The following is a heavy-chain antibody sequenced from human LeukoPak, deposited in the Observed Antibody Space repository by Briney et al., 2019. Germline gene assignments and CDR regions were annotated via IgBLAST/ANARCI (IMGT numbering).Heavy chain of an antibody. J-gene: IGHJ4*02. V-gene: IGHV4-34*01. D-gene: IGHD5-12*01. CDR2: INHSGST. CDR1: GGSFSGYY. Sequence: PSETLSLTCAVYGGSFSGYYWSWIRQPPGKGLEWIGEINHSGSTNYNPSLKSRVTISVDTSKNQFSLKLSSVTAADTAVYYCARWRGHSGYDRYYFDYWGQGTLVTVSS. CDR3: ARWRGHSGYDRYYFDY.